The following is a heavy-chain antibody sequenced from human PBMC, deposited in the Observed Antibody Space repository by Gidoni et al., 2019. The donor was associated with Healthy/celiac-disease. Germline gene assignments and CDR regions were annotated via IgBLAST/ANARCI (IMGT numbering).Heavy chain of an antibody. CDR2: IYPGDSDT. J-gene: IGHJ5*02. D-gene: IGHD6-19*01. Sequence: EVQLVQSGAEVKKPGESLKISCKGSGYSFTSYWIGWVRQMPGKGLEWMGIIYPGDSDTRYSPSFQGQVTISADKSISTAYLQWSSLKASDTAMYYCARQLDSSGWFPPPGGWFDPWGQGTLVTVSS. V-gene: IGHV5-51*01. CDR1: GYSFTSYW. CDR3: ARQLDSSGWFPPPGGWFDP.